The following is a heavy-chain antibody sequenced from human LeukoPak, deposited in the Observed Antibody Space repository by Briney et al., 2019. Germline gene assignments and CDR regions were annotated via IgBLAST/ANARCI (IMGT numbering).Heavy chain of an antibody. CDR1: GFTFGDYT. D-gene: IGHD1-14*01. V-gene: IGHV3-9*01. CDR2: ITWDGGNI. CDR3: ARIGFSPPPYTRTIDY. J-gene: IGHJ4*02. Sequence: PGRSLRLSCVTSGFTFGDYTMHWVRQVPGKGLEWLSGITWDGGNIAYADSVKGRFTISRDNAKNSLYLQMNSLRAEDTAVYYCARIGFSPPPYTRTIDYWGQGTLVTVSS.